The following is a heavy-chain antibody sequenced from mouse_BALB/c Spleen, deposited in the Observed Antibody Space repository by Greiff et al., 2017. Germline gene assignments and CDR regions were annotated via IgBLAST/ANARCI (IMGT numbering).Heavy chain of an antibody. CDR2: ISYSGST. CDR3: ARAVYYGSSYWYFDV. CDR1: GYSITSDYA. V-gene: IGHV3-2*02. J-gene: IGHJ1*01. D-gene: IGHD1-1*01. Sequence: EVKLMESGPGLVKPSQSLSLTCTVTGYSITSDYAWNWIRQFPGNKLEWMGYISYSGSTSYNPSLKSRISITRDTSKNQFFLQLNSVTTEDTATHYCARAVYYGSSYWYFDVWGAGTTVTVSS.